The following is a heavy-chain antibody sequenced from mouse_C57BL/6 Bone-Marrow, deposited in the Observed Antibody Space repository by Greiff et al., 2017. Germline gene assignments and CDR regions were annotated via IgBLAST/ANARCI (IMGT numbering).Heavy chain of an antibody. D-gene: IGHD1-1*02. V-gene: IGHV1-26*01. CDR2: INPNNGGT. CDR1: GYTFTDYY. CDR3: ARGWLDY. J-gene: IGHJ2*01. Sequence: VQLQQSGPELVKPGASVKISCKASGYTFTDYYMNWVKQSHGKSLEWIGDINPNNGGTSYNQKFKGKATLTVDKSSSTAYMELRSLTSEYSAVYYCARGWLDYWGQGTTLTVSS.